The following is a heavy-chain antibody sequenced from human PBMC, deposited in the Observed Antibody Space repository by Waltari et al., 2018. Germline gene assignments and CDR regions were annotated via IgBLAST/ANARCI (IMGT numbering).Heavy chain of an antibody. CDR1: GGSISSSSYY. CDR3: ARHGLTNWFDP. Sequence: QLQLQESGPGLVKPSETLSLTCTVSGGSISSSSYYWGWIRQPPGKGLEWIGSIYYSGSTYYNPSLKSRVTISVDTSKNQFSLKLSSVTAADTAVYYCARHGLTNWFDPWGQGTLVIVSS. D-gene: IGHD7-27*01. J-gene: IGHJ5*02. CDR2: IYYSGST. V-gene: IGHV4-39*01.